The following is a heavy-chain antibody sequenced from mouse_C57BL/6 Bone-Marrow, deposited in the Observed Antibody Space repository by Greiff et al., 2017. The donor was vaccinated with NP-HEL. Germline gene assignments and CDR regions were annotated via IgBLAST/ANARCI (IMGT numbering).Heavy chain of an antibody. CDR2: IYPGSGST. V-gene: IGHV1-55*01. Sequence: QVQLQQPGAELVKPGASVKMSCKASGYTFTSYWITWVKQRPGQGLEWIGDIYPGSGSTNYNEKFKSKATLTVDTSSSTAYMQLSSLTSEDSAVYYCARPYGNFYYAMDDWGQGTSVTVSS. CDR1: GYTFTSYW. D-gene: IGHD2-1*01. CDR3: ARPYGNFYYAMDD. J-gene: IGHJ4*01.